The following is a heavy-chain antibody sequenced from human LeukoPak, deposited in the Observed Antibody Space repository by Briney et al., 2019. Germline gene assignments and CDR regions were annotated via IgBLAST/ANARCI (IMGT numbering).Heavy chain of an antibody. CDR1: GGSVSSVSYY. Sequence: PSETLSPTCTVSGGSVSSVSYYWSWIRQPPGKGLEWIAYIYYSGSTNYNPSLKSLVTISVDTSKNQFSLKVSSVTAADTAVYYCARVGSFGGYDRTFDYWGQGTLVTVPS. D-gene: IGHD5-12*01. J-gene: IGHJ4*02. V-gene: IGHV4-61*01. CDR3: ARVGSFGGYDRTFDY. CDR2: IYYSGST.